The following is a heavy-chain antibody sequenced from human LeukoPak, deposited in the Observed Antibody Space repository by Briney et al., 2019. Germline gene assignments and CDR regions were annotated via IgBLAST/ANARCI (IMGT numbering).Heavy chain of an antibody. V-gene: IGHV3-30*04. CDR1: GFTFSSYA. J-gene: IGHJ3*02. CDR2: ISSDGSNK. Sequence: GGSLRLSCAASGFTFSSYAMHWVRQAPGKGLEWVAVISSDGSNKYYADSMKGRFTISRDNSKNTLYLQMNSLRGEDTAVYSCATWKTTVTTWDAFDIWGQGTMVTVSS. CDR3: ATWKTTVTTWDAFDI. D-gene: IGHD4-17*01.